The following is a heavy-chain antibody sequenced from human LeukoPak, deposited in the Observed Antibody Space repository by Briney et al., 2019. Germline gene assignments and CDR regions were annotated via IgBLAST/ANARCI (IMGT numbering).Heavy chain of an antibody. CDR1: GFTFSKDD. J-gene: IGHJ2*01. V-gene: IGHV3-13*01. Sequence: GGSLRLSCPATGFTFSKDDFHWVRQAPAKGLEWVAANGVTGDTYYADSVKGRFTISREDAANSLYLQMRSLGAGDTALYYCTKEFCGSRAACAGGSYYDFRGRGALVTVSS. CDR3: TKEFCGSRAACAGGSYYDF. D-gene: IGHD2-15*01. CDR2: NGVTGDT.